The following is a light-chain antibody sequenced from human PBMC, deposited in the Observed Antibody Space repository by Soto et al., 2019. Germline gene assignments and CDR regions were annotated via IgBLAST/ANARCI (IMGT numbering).Light chain of an antibody. CDR3: FSKISGFVYG. CDR1: NTDLGVYGY. V-gene: IGLV2-14*01. Sequence: QSALAQPASVSGSVGQSITISCSGPNTDLGVYGYVSWYQHHPGKAPKLLIYDVNNRPSGISDRFSGSKSGDTASLTISGLQAEDGADYLCFSKISGFVYGFGTGTKVTVL. CDR2: DVN. J-gene: IGLJ1*01.